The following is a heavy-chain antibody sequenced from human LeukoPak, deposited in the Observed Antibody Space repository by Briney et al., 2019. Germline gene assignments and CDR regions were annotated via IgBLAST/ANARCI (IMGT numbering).Heavy chain of an antibody. Sequence: PGGSLRLSCAASGFTFSYYWMTWVRQAPGKGLEWVAHIKQDGSEKYYVDSVKGRFTISRDNAKNSLYLQMNSLGAGDTAVYYRARDRGVYCSSGTCEAPYWGQGTLVTVSS. CDR3: ARDRGVYCSSGTCEAPY. D-gene: IGHD2-15*01. J-gene: IGHJ4*02. CDR1: GFTFSYYW. CDR2: IKQDGSEK. V-gene: IGHV3-7*05.